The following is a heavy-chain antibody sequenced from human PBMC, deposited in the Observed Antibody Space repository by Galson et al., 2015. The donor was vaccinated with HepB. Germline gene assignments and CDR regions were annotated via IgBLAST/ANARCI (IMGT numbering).Heavy chain of an antibody. D-gene: IGHD4-23*01. CDR2: IYYSGST. Sequence: ETLSLTCTVSDYPISSGYYWGWIRQPPEKGLEWIANIYYSGSTDYNPSLNSRVTMSIDTSKNQFSLNLRSVTAADTAVYYCATTTTTAVTPSRAFDVWGRGTMVTVSS. CDR1: DYPISSGYY. V-gene: IGHV4-38-2*02. CDR3: ATTTTTAVTPSRAFDV. J-gene: IGHJ3*01.